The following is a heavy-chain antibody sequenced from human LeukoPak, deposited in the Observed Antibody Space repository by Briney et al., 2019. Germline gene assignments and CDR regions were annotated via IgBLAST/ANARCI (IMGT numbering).Heavy chain of an antibody. J-gene: IGHJ5*02. D-gene: IGHD6-6*01. CDR2: IYYSGST. Sequence: SETPSLTCTVSVGSHSSGGYYWSWIRQHPGKGLEWIGYIYYSGSTYYNPSLKSRVTISVDTSKNQFSLKLSSVTAADTAVYYCARAPYSSSSHWFDPWGQGTLVTVSS. CDR1: VGSHSSGGYY. V-gene: IGHV4-31*03. CDR3: ARAPYSSSSHWFDP.